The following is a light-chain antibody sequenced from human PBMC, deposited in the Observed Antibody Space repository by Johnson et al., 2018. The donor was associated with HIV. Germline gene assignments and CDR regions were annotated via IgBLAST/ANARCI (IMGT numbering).Light chain of an antibody. CDR1: SSNIGNNY. J-gene: IGLJ1*01. CDR3: GTWGGV. CDR2: DNN. V-gene: IGLV1-51*01. Sequence: QSVLTQPPSVSAAPGQKVTISCSGSSSNIGNNYVSWYQQIPGRAPKLLIYDNNKRPSGIPDLFSGSKSGTSATLGITGLQTGDEADYYCGTWGGVFGTGTKVTVL.